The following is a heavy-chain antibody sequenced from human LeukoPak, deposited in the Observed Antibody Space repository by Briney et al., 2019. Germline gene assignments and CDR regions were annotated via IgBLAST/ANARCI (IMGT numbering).Heavy chain of an antibody. J-gene: IGHJ3*02. CDR2: ISNGGSSGST. V-gene: IGHV4-59*08. Sequence: KPSETLSLTCTVSGDSINAFYWSWIRQPPGKGLEWIGYISNGGSSGSTNYNPSLKSRVTISADMSKNQFSLKLSSVTAADTAVYYCARPVQRGSYRFDAFDIWGQGTMVTVSS. CDR1: GDSINAFY. CDR3: ARPVQRGSYRFDAFDI. D-gene: IGHD1-26*01.